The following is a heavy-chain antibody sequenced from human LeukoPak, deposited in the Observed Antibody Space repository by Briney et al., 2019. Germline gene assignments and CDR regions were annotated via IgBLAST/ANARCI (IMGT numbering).Heavy chain of an antibody. V-gene: IGHV1-58*02. J-gene: IGHJ3*02. CDR1: GFTFTSSA. Sequence: SVKVSCKASGFTFTSSAMQWVRQARGQRLEWIGWIVVGSGNTNYAQKLQERVTITRDMSTSTAYMELSSLRSEDTAVYYCAAVGVGAAEPYAFDIWGQGTMVTVSS. CDR3: AAVGVGAAEPYAFDI. CDR2: IVVGSGNT. D-gene: IGHD2-15*01.